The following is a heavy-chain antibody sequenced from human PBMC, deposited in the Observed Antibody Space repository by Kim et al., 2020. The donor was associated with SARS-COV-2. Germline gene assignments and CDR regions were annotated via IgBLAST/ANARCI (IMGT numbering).Heavy chain of an antibody. CDR1: GGTFSSYA. CDR2: IIPILGIA. V-gene: IGHV1-69*04. J-gene: IGHJ6*02. D-gene: IGHD5-12*01. CDR3: AIDGYSGYDLSGMDV. Sequence: SVKVSCKASGGTFSSYAISWVRQAPGQGLEWMGRIIPILGIANYAQKFQGRVTITADKSTSTAYMELSSLRSEDTAVYYCAIDGYSGYDLSGMDVWGQGTTVTVSS.